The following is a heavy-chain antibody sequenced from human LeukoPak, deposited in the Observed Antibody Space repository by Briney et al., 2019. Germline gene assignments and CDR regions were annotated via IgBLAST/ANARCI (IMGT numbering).Heavy chain of an antibody. D-gene: IGHD6-19*01. CDR2: INTDGTVT. J-gene: IGHJ4*02. CDR1: GFTFSKYW. CDR3: ATKQWLAPPPDS. Sequence: GGSLRLSCAASGFTFSKYWMLWVRQAPGKGLESVSRINTDGTVTTYADSVKSRFTVSRDNADNTMFLQMNSVRDEDTAVYYCATKQWLAPPPDSWGQGTPVTVSS. V-gene: IGHV3-74*01.